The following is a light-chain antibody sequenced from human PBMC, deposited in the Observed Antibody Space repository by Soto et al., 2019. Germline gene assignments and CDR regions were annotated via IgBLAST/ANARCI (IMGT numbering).Light chain of an antibody. CDR2: GGS. Sequence: DILLTQSPGTLSLSPGERATLSCRASQSVSSNHLAWYQQKPGQAPGLLIYGGSSRATGIPVRFSGSGSETDFTLTITRLAPEDFAVYYCQQYSSSRTFGQGTKVDIK. V-gene: IGKV3-20*01. J-gene: IGKJ1*01. CDR1: QSVSSNH. CDR3: QQYSSSRT.